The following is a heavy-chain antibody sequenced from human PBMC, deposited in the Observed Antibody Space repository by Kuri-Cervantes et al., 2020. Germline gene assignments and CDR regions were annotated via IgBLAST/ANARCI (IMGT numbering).Heavy chain of an antibody. J-gene: IGHJ2*01. Sequence: SCAVSGGSISNNNWWSWVRQPPGQGLEWIGAIHHSGSTYYNPSLKSRVTILIDKSRIQFSLKLSSVTAADTAVYYCARDREYWYFDLWGRGTLVTVSS. CDR2: IHHSGST. CDR3: ARDREYWYFDL. CDR1: GGSISNNNW. V-gene: IGHV4-4*02.